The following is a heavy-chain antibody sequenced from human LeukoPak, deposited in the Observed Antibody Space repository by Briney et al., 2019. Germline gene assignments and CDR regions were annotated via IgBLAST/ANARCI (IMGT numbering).Heavy chain of an antibody. CDR1: GGPLSTSLYY. D-gene: IGHD5-12*01. CDR2: IYYTGGT. CDR3: ARSPPTIFDY. Sequence: SETLSLTCSVSGGPLSTSLYYWGWIRQPPGKGLEWIGNIYYTGGTSYNPSLESRVSISMDMSKNQFSLDLTSVTAADTAVYYCARSPPTIFDYWGQGTLVTVSS. V-gene: IGHV4-39*01. J-gene: IGHJ4*02.